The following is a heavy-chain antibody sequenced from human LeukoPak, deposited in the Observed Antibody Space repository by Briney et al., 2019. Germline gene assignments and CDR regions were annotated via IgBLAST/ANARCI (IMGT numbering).Heavy chain of an antibody. D-gene: IGHD3-16*01. Sequence: SETLSLTCTVSGGSISSYYWSWIRQPPGKGLEWIGYIDDSGSTNYNPSLKSRVTISVDTSKNQFSLKLSSVTAADTAVYYCAREIGDFRFVDIWGQGTMVIVSS. CDR3: AREIGDFRFVDI. CDR1: GGSISSYY. J-gene: IGHJ3*02. V-gene: IGHV4-59*01. CDR2: IDDSGST.